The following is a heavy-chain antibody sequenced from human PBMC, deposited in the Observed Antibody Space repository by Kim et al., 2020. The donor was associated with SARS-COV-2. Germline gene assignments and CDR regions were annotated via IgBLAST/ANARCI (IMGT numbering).Heavy chain of an antibody. Sequence: SETLSLTCTVSGGSISSYYWSWIRQTPGKGLEWIGYIYYSGSTNYNPSLKSRVTISVDTSKNQFSLKLSSVTAADTAVYYCARRPNYYDSSGYYPYWYFDLWGRGTLVTVSS. D-gene: IGHD3-22*01. J-gene: IGHJ2*01. CDR2: IYYSGST. CDR1: GGSISSYY. V-gene: IGHV4-59*08. CDR3: ARRPNYYDSSGYYPYWYFDL.